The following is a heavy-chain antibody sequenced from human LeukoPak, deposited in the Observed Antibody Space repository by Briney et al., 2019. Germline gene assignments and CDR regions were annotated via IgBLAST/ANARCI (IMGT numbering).Heavy chain of an antibody. D-gene: IGHD5-12*01. V-gene: IGHV4-59*01. CDR2: IYYKGST. CDR1: GGSISTYY. J-gene: IGHJ4*02. CDR3: ARGDLAIVATIPVD. Sequence: NPSETLSLNCSVSGGSISTYYWSWIRHPPRKGLVWIGYIYYKGSTNYNPSLKSRVTISVDPSRNQFSLKLTSVTAADTAVYYCARGDLAIVATIPVDWGQGTLVTVSS.